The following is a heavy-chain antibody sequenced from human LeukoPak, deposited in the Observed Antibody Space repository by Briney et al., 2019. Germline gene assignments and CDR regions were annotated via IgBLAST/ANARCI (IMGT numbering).Heavy chain of an antibody. Sequence: PSQTLSLTCTVSGGSISSGGYYWSWIRQHPGKGLEWIGFICYSGSNNYNPSLKSRVTISVDTSKNQFSLKLSSVTAADTAVYYCARREGATFDYWGQGTLVTVSS. CDR1: GGSISSGGYY. J-gene: IGHJ4*02. V-gene: IGHV4-31*03. CDR3: ARREGATFDY. D-gene: IGHD1-26*01. CDR2: ICYSGSN.